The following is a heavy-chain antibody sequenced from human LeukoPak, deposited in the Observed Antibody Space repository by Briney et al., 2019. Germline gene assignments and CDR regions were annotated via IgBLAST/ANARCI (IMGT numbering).Heavy chain of an antibody. D-gene: IGHD6-13*01. CDR3: ARHVRFGNNWYIDY. CDR1: SGSISKYY. V-gene: IGHV4-59*08. CDR2: VYYAGNT. J-gene: IGHJ4*02. Sequence: SETLSDTCTVSSGSISKYYWSWLRQPPGQGLEWIGNVYYAGNTNYNPSLKSRITISLATPKNPFSLKVSSVTAAATAVYYCARHVRFGNNWYIDYWRRETLVTVSS.